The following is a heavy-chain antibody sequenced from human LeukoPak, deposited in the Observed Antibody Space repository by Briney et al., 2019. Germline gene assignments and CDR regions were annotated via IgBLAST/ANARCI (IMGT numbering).Heavy chain of an antibody. CDR3: AKDRHSSGYSPGDI. CDR1: GFTFSSYG. D-gene: IGHD3-22*01. J-gene: IGHJ3*02. Sequence: GGSLRLSCAASGFTFSSYGMHWVRQASGKGLEWVAVISYDGSNKYYADSVKGRFTISRDNSKNTLYLQMNSLRAEDTAVYYCAKDRHSSGYSPGDIWGQGTMVTVSS. CDR2: ISYDGSNK. V-gene: IGHV3-30*18.